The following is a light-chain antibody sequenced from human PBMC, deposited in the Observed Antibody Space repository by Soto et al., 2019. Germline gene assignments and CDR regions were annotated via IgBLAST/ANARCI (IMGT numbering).Light chain of an antibody. CDR3: QQYNNWPPWT. J-gene: IGKJ1*01. CDR1: QSVSSN. Sequence: EIVMTQSPATLSVSPGERATLSCRASQSVSSNLAWYQQKPGQAPRLLIYGASTRATGIPARFSGSGSGTEFTLTISSLQSEDFAVYYCQQYNNWPPWTCGQGTKVAIK. CDR2: GAS. V-gene: IGKV3-15*01.